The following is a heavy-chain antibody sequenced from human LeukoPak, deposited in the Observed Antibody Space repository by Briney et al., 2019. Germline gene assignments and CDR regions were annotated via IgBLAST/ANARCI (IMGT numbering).Heavy chain of an antibody. CDR3: AKDSSVGYSDWLAPGGDPYYMDV. V-gene: IGHV3-30*18. CDR2: ISYDGSNK. D-gene: IGHD3-9*01. J-gene: IGHJ6*03. CDR1: GFTFSSHW. Sequence: GGSLRLSCAASGFTFSSHWMSWVRQAPGKGLEWVAFISYDGSNKYYADSVKGRFTISRDNSKNTLYLQMNSLRAEDTAVYYCAKDSSVGYSDWLAPGGDPYYMDVWGKGTTVTSSS.